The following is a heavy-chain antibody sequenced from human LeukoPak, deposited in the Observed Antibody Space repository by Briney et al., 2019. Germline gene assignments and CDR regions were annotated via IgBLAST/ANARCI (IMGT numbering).Heavy chain of an antibody. CDR1: GFTFSSYW. J-gene: IGHJ4*02. Sequence: GGSLRLSCAASGFTFSSYWMSWVRQAPGKGLEWVANIKQDGSEKYYVDSVKGRFTISRDNAKNSLYLQMNSLRAEDTAVYYCARIVSRFIPTVDYWGQGTLVTVSS. V-gene: IGHV3-7*01. CDR2: IKQDGSEK. D-gene: IGHD3-16*01. CDR3: ARIVSRFIPTVDY.